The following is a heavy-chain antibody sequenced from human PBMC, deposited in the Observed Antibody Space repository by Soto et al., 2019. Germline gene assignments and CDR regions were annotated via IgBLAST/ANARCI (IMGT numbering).Heavy chain of an antibody. D-gene: IGHD1-7*01. Sequence: QVPLVQSGAEVKKPGASVKVSCKASGYTFSSYDLNCVRQATGHGLEWMGWMTPNSGNTVYAQKVQGRVTMTRDTSISTTYMELSSLRSEATAVYYCARERAGTTSNWFDPGGQGTRVTVSS. CDR1: GYTFSSYD. V-gene: IGHV1-8*01. CDR3: ARERAGTTSNWFDP. CDR2: MTPNSGNT. J-gene: IGHJ5*02.